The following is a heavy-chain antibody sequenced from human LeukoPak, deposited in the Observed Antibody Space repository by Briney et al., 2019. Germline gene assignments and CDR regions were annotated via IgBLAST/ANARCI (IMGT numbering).Heavy chain of an antibody. V-gene: IGHV3-74*01. J-gene: IGHJ4*02. D-gene: IGHD6-19*01. Sequence: GGSLRLSCAASGFTFRGYWMHWVRQAPGKGLVWVSLIHSDGRTTNYADSVKGRFTISRDNAKNTLFLQMNSLRADDTAVYYCARGRGWNLDYWGQGTLVTVSS. CDR3: ARGRGWNLDY. CDR1: GFTFRGYW. CDR2: IHSDGRTT.